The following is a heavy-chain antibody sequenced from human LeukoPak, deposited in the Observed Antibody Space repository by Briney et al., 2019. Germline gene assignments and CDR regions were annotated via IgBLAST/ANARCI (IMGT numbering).Heavy chain of an antibody. V-gene: IGHV3-21*01. Sequence: GGSLRLSCAASRFTFRSYSMNWVRQAPGKGLEWASSISSSSSYIYYADSVKGRFTISRDNAKNSLYLQMNSLRAEDTAVYYCARTGSDTDLFDYWGQGPLVTVSS. CDR1: RFTFRSYS. J-gene: IGHJ4*02. CDR2: ISSSSSYI. CDR3: ARTGSDTDLFDY.